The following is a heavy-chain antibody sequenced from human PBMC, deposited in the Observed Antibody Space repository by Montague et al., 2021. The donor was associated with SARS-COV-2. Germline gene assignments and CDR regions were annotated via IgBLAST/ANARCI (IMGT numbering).Heavy chain of an antibody. CDR1: GGSISNSIYY. CDR3: ARPGSGYSSGSGAFGY. Sequence: SETLSLTCTVSGGSISNSIYYWDWIRQPPGKGLEWIGSIFYTGNTYYNPSLKSRDTISIDTSKNQFSLKLSSVTAADTAVYYCARPGSGYSSGSGAFGYWGQGTLVTVSS. CDR2: IFYTGNT. V-gene: IGHV4-39*01. D-gene: IGHD5-18*01. J-gene: IGHJ4*02.